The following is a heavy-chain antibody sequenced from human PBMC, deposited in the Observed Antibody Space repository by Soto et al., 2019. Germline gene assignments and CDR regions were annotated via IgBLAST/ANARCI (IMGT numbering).Heavy chain of an antibody. CDR1: GFTFSSYG. CDR3: ARDFFSYDSSGYYYGASLDY. Sequence: GGSLRLSCAASGFTFSSYGMHWVRQAPGKGLEWVAVIWYDGSNKYYADSVKGRFTISRDNSKNTLYLQMNSLRAEDTAVYYCARDFFSYDSSGYYYGASLDYWGQGTLVTVSS. V-gene: IGHV3-33*01. D-gene: IGHD3-22*01. J-gene: IGHJ4*02. CDR2: IWYDGSNK.